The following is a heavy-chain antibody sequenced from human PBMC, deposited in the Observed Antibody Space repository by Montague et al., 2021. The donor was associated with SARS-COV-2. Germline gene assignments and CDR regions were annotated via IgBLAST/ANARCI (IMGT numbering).Heavy chain of an antibody. D-gene: IGHD3-10*01. J-gene: IGHJ6*02. CDR3: ASDLGGIDV. V-gene: IGHV4-31*03. CDR2: ITKSGTT. CDR1: GGSISYGDYC. Sequence: TLSLTCTVSGGSISYGDYCWNWIRQHPGKDLEWIVYITKSGTTHYNPSLKSRVSLSVDTSKNQFSLNLRSAAAADTALYYCASDLGGIDVWGQGTTVIVSS.